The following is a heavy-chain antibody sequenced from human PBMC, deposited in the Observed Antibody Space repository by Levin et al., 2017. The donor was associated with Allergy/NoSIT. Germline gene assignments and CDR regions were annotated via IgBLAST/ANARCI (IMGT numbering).Heavy chain of an antibody. V-gene: IGHV3-33*01. CDR2: IWYDGSNK. J-gene: IGHJ6*02. D-gene: IGHD6-13*01. Sequence: PGESLKISCAASGFTFSSYGMHWVRQAPGKGLEWVAVIWYDGSNKYYADSVKGRFTISRDNSKNTLYLQMNSLRAEDTAVYYCARERARRAIAAAGWYDYGMDVWGQGTTVTVSS. CDR1: GFTFSSYG. CDR3: ARERARRAIAAAGWYDYGMDV.